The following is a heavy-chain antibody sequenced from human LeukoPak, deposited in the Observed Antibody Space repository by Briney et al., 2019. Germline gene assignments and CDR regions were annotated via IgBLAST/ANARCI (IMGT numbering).Heavy chain of an antibody. CDR2: ICYSGST. CDR1: GGSINSGGYY. Sequence: NPSQTLSLTCTVSGGSINSGGYYWSWIRQHPGKGLEWIGYICYSGSTYYNPSLKSRVTISVDTSKNQFSLKLSSVTAADTAVCYCARSPPYSSSYFDYWGQGTLVTVSS. D-gene: IGHD6-6*01. J-gene: IGHJ4*02. V-gene: IGHV4-31*03. CDR3: ARSPPYSSSYFDY.